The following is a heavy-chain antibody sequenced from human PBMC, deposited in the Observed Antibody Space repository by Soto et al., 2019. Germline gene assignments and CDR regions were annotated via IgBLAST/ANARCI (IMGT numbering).Heavy chain of an antibody. CDR2: ISGSGGST. CDR1: GFTFSSYA. D-gene: IGHD5-12*01. V-gene: IGHV3-23*01. Sequence: GGSLRLSCAASGFTFSSYAMSWVRQAPGKGLEWVSAISGSGGSTYYADSVKGRFTISRDNSKNTLYLQMNSLRAEDTAVYYCAKEVPGDDGYKYGGYFDYGGQGTLVTVSS. J-gene: IGHJ4*02. CDR3: AKEVPGDDGYKYGGYFDY.